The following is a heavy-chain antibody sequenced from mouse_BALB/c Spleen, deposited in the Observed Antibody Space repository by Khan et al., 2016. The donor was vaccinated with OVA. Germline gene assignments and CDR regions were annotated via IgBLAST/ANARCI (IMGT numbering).Heavy chain of an antibody. CDR2: IYWDDDK. D-gene: IGHD1-1*01. J-gene: IGHJ4*01. V-gene: IGHV8-12*01. CDR1: GFSLSTSGMG. CDR3: ARRVYKCGRSAYAMDY. Sequence: QVTLKESGPGILQPSQTLSLTCSFSGFSLSTSGMGVSWIRQPSGKGLEWLAHIYWDDDKRYNPSLKSRLTISKDTSSNQVFLKITSVDTADTATYYCARRVYKCGRSAYAMDYWGQGTSVTVSS.